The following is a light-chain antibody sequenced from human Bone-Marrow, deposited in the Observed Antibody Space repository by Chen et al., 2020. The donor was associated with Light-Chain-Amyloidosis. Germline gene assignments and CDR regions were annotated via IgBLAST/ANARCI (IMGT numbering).Light chain of an antibody. J-gene: IGLJ3*02. CDR3: QVWDRSSDRPV. Sequence: SYVLTQPSSVSVAPGQTATIACGGNNIGSTSVHWYQPTPGQAPLLGVYDDSDRPSGIPERLSGSNSGNPATLTISRVEAGDEADYYCQVWDRSSDRPVFGGGTKLTVL. CDR1: NIGSTS. V-gene: IGLV3-21*02. CDR2: DDS.